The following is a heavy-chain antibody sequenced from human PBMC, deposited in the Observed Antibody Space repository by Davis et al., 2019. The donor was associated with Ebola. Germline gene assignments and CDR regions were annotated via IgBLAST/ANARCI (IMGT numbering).Heavy chain of an antibody. CDR2: MNHNSGNT. CDR1: GYTFTSYD. CDR3: ARSPFVWFRELLYYYYYGMDV. Sequence: ASVKVSCKASGYTFTSYDINWVRQATGQGLEWMGWMNHNSGNTGYAQKFQGRVTMTRNTSISTAYMELSSLRSEDTAVYYCARSPFVWFRELLYYYYYGMDVWGQGTTVTVSS. V-gene: IGHV1-8*01. D-gene: IGHD3-10*01. J-gene: IGHJ6*02.